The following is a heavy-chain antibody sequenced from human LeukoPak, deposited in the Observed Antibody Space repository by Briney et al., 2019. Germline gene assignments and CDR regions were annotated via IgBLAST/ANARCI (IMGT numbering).Heavy chain of an antibody. CDR2: ISGSGGST. Sequence: PGGSLRLSCAASAFTFSSYAMSWVRQAPGKGLEWVSAISGSGGSTYYADSVKGRFTISRDNSKNTLYLQMNSLRAEDTAVYYCAKVVDTAMVTSLYFDYWGQGTLVTVSS. CDR1: AFTFSSYA. CDR3: AKVVDTAMVTSLYFDY. J-gene: IGHJ4*02. V-gene: IGHV3-23*01. D-gene: IGHD5-18*01.